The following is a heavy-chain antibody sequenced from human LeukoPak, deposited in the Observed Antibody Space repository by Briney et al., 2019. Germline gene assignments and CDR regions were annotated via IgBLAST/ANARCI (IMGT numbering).Heavy chain of an antibody. V-gene: IGHV3-7*05. J-gene: IGHJ4*02. Sequence: GGSLRLSCAASGFTFSSYWISWVRQAPGKGLEWVANIKQDGSEKYYADSVKGRFTISRDNAKNSLFLQMNSLRADDTAVYYCARGLESSGYRDFDSWGQGTLVTVSS. CDR2: IKQDGSEK. CDR1: GFTFSSYW. CDR3: ARGLESSGYRDFDS. D-gene: IGHD3-3*01.